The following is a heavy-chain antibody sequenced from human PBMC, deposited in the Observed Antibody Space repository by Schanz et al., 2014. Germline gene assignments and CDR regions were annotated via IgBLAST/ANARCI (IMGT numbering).Heavy chain of an antibody. CDR1: GDTFSKYN. D-gene: IGHD6-19*01. CDR2: IMPLRGIG. V-gene: IGHV1-69*02. J-gene: IGHJ6*02. Sequence: QVQLVQSGPEVKKPGSSVKVSCQAFGDTFSKYNIMWVRQVPGQGLEWLGRIMPLRGIGNNAWKFQDRLTITADKSMNITKMKLSSLGTEDTAVDYCTRLRRADPNGFDVWGQGTTVTVS. CDR3: TRLRRADPNGFDV.